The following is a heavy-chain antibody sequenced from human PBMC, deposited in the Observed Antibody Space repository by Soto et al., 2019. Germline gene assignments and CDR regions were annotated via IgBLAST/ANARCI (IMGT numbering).Heavy chain of an antibody. Sequence: SETLSLTCTGSGGSISNYYWSWIRQPAEKRLEWIGRVSSTGNTYYNPSLKSRVTISVDTSKNQVSLNLTSVTAADTAVYYCARGVPAAGTDWFDPWGQGTLVTVSS. J-gene: IGHJ5*02. V-gene: IGHV4-4*07. CDR2: VSSTGNT. CDR1: GGSISNYY. CDR3: ARGVPAAGTDWFDP. D-gene: IGHD6-13*01.